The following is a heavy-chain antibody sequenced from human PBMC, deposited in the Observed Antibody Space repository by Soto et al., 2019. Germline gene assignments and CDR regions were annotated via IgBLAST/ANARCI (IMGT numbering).Heavy chain of an antibody. Sequence: QAQVVQSGAEVRKPGSSVKLSCKASEGTFNSYAIAWVRQAPGQGLEWMGGIIPYYNTLNYAQKFQDRVTITADDSTNTVYRELSSLRSDDTAVYFCASGASRWYPYCFDSWAQGTLVTVPS. CDR2: IIPYYNTL. D-gene: IGHD6-13*01. J-gene: IGHJ4*02. CDR3: ASGASRWYPYCFDS. CDR1: EGTFNSYA. V-gene: IGHV1-69*01.